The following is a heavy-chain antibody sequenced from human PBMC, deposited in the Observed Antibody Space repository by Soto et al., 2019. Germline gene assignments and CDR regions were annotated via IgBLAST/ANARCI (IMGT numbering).Heavy chain of an antibody. J-gene: IGHJ4*01. CDR1: GDSFSRHY. Sequence: QVQLQESGPGLVKPSQTLSLTCFVSGDSFSRHYWSWIRQPPGKGLEWISFIYYTGSTNYIPSLKSRVSLSIDTSRNQFSMNLTSVTAADTAVYFCAGGGRSIAEAGNFDFWGQGNLVIVSS. V-gene: IGHV4-59*11. CDR3: AGGGRSIAEAGNFDF. D-gene: IGHD6-19*01. CDR2: IYYTGST.